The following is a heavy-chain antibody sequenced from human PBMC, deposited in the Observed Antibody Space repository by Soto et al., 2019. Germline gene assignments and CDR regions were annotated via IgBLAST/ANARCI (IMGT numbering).Heavy chain of an antibody. CDR2: ISAYNGNT. J-gene: IGHJ6*02. CDR3: ARDSVAAAEEGTYYYYYGMDV. Sequence: QVQLVQSGAEVKKPGASVKVSCKASGYTFTSYGISWVRQAPGQGLEWMGWISAYNGNTNYAQKLQGRVTMTTDTSTSTAYMELRSLRSDDTAVYYCARDSVAAAEEGTYYYYYGMDVWGQGTTVTVSS. CDR1: GYTFTSYG. D-gene: IGHD6-13*01. V-gene: IGHV1-18*01.